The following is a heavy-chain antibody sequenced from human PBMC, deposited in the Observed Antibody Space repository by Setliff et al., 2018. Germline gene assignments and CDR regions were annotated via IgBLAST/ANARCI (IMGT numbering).Heavy chain of an antibody. CDR2: INPISGGT. J-gene: IGHJ4*02. CDR3: ARGGMAAANRKGVFEY. CDR1: GYIFAGYY. V-gene: IGHV1-2*02. Sequence: ASVKVSCKSSGYIFAGYYIHWLRQIPGQGLEWMGWINPISGGTNYAQKFQGRVTLTRDASITTTYMELNSLRSDDTAVYYCARGGMAAANRKGVFEYWGQGTLVTVSS. D-gene: IGHD6-13*01.